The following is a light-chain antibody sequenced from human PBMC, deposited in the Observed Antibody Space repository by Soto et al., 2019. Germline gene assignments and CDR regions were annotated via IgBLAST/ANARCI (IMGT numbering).Light chain of an antibody. CDR1: QSVSSY. CDR2: DAS. V-gene: IGKV3-11*01. J-gene: IGKJ5*01. CDR3: QQRSSRIT. Sequence: EIVLKKYPGTLSLSPGGRASLSCRASQSVSSYLAWYQQKPGQAPRLLIYDASTRAAGIPARFSGSGSGTDFTLTISSLEPEDFAVYYCQQRSSRITFGQGTRLEI.